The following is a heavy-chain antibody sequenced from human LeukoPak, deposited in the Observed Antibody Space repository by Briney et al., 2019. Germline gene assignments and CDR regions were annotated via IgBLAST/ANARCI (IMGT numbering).Heavy chain of an antibody. Sequence: GGSLRLSCAASGFTFSSYGMHWVRQAPGKGLEWVAFIRYDGSNKYYADSVKGRFTISRDNSKNTLYLQMNSLRAEDTAVYYCARDRRGYSSSSQGIQYYYYYYGMDVWGQGTTVTVSS. CDR2: IRYDGSNK. CDR1: GFTFSSYG. V-gene: IGHV3-30*02. D-gene: IGHD6-13*01. J-gene: IGHJ6*02. CDR3: ARDRRGYSSSSQGIQYYYYYYGMDV.